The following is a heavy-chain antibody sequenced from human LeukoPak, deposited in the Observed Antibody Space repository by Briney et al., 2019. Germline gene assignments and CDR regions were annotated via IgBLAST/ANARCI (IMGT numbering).Heavy chain of an antibody. CDR3: ARDQGSGWLYYFDY. Sequence: PSETLSLTCTVSGGSISSYYWSWIRQPAGKGLEWIGRIYTSGSTNYNPSLKSRVTISVDTSKNQFSLKLSSVTAADTAVYYCARDQGSGWLYYFDYWGQGTLVTVSS. V-gene: IGHV4-4*07. CDR2: IYTSGST. J-gene: IGHJ4*02. CDR1: GGSISSYY. D-gene: IGHD6-19*01.